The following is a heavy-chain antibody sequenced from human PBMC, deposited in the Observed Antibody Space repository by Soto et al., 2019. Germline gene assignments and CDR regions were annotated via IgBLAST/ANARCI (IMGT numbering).Heavy chain of an antibody. CDR1: GFTFSSYA. V-gene: IGHV3-30-3*01. D-gene: IGHD6-13*01. CDR2: ISYDGSNK. Sequence: PGGSLRLSCAASGFTFSSYAMHWVRQAPGKGLEWVAVISYDGSNKYYADSVKGRFTISRDNSKNTLYLQMNSLRAEDTAVYYCARDLSGYSDAPEGYSSSPGGYWGQGTLVTVSS. J-gene: IGHJ4*02. CDR3: ARDLSGYSDAPEGYSSSPGGY.